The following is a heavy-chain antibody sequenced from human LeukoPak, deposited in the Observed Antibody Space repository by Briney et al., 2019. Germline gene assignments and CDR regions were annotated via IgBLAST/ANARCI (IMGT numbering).Heavy chain of an antibody. V-gene: IGHV3-74*01. CDR2: INTDGTVT. Sequence: GGSLRLSCAASGLTFSKYWMLWVRQAPGKGLESVSRINTDGTVTTYADSVKGRFTVSRDNADNTMFLQMNSVRDEDTAVYYCATKQWLAPPPDSWGQGTPVTISS. J-gene: IGHJ4*02. D-gene: IGHD6-19*01. CDR1: GLTFSKYW. CDR3: ATKQWLAPPPDS.